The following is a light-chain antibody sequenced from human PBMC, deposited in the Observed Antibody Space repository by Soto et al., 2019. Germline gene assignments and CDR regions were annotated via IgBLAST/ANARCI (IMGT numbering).Light chain of an antibody. CDR1: SSDVGGYNY. CDR3: SSYTSSSSYV. V-gene: IGLV2-14*01. Sequence: QSALTQPASVSGSPGQSITISCTGTSSDVGGYNYVSWYQQLPGKAPKLMIFDVTNRPPGVSNRFSGSKSGNTASLTISGLQAEDEADYFCSSYTSSSSYVFGTGTKVTVL. CDR2: DVT. J-gene: IGLJ1*01.